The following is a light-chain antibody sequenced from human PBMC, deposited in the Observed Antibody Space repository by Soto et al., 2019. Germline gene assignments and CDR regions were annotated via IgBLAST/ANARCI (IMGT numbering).Light chain of an antibody. V-gene: IGKV1-39*01. CDR2: GAS. Sequence: DIQITHSPSSLSASIGDRVTITCRASQNIRNYLNWYQQKSGKAPELLIYGASSLQSGVPSRFSGSGSGTDFTLTISSLESEDFATYYCQQGHSGLTLGGGTKVDIK. J-gene: IGKJ4*01. CDR1: QNIRNY. CDR3: QQGHSGLT.